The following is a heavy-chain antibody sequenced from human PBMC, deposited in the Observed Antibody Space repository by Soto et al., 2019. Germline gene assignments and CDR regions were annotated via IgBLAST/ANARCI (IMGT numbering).Heavy chain of an antibody. V-gene: IGHV4-61*03. D-gene: IGHD6-19*01. CDR3: ARGIEGWYQGRYYYGMDV. CDR1: GGSVSSGSYY. CDR2: IYYSGST. Sequence: QVQLQESGPGLVKPSETLSLTCTVSGGSVSSGSYYWSWIRQPPGKGLEWIGYIYYSGSTNYNPSIRCRANISVDTSKYHFSLTLSSVTAADTAVYYCARGIEGWYQGRYYYGMDVCGQATTVTVSS. J-gene: IGHJ6*02.